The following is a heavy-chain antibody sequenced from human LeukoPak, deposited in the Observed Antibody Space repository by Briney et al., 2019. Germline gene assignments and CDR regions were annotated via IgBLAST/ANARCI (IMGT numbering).Heavy chain of an antibody. CDR3: ARGDGVFDY. J-gene: IGHJ4*02. V-gene: IGHV4-39*07. Sequence: TSETLSRTCTLSGGSITNTKYYWGWIRQPTGKGLEWIGSIYYTGSTYYNPSLKSRVTISVDTSKNQFSLKLNSVTAADTALYYCARGDGVFDYWGQGTLVTVSS. CDR2: IYYTGST. CDR1: GGSITNTKYY. D-gene: IGHD1-26*01.